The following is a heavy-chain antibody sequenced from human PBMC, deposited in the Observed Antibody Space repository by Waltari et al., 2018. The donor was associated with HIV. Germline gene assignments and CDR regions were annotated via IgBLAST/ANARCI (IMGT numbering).Heavy chain of an antibody. V-gene: IGHV4-31*03. CDR1: GGSISSGGYY. CDR3: ARDSIGGYEDY. J-gene: IGHJ4*02. Sequence: QVQLQESGPGLVKPSQTLSLTCTVSGGSISSGGYYWSWIRQHPGKGLEWIGYIYDSGSTYYNPSLKRRVTISVDTSKNQFSLKLSSVTAADTAVYYCARDSIGGYEDYWGQGTLVTVSS. D-gene: IGHD5-12*01. CDR2: IYDSGST.